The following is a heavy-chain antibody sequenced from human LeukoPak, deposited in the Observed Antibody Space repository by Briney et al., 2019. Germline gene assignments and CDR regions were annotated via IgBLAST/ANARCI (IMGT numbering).Heavy chain of an antibody. Sequence: GGFLRLSCAASGFSFSRYAMHWVRQPPGKGLEYVAAISSNGGSTYYADSVKGRFTISRDNSKNTLYLQMSSLRAEDTAVYYCVKDSLSNTLRSQVHWGQGTLVTVSS. V-gene: IGHV3-64D*06. CDR1: GFSFSRYA. D-gene: IGHD5-12*01. J-gene: IGHJ4*02. CDR2: ISSNGGST. CDR3: VKDSLSNTLRSQVH.